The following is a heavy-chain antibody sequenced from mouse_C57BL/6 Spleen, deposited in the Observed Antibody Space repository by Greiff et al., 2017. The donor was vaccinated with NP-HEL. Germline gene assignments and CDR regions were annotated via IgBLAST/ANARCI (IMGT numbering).Heavy chain of an antibody. CDR2: INPGSGGT. J-gene: IGHJ4*01. V-gene: IGHV1-54*01. CDR1: GYAFTNYW. D-gene: IGHD3-2*02. Sequence: FQLQQSEAELVRPGTSVKVSCKASGYAFTNYWMGGVKRRPGQGLGWIGGINPGSGGTNYNEKFKGKATLTADKSSSTAYMQLSSLTSEDSAVYFCARDSSGYEAMDYWGQGTSVTVSS. CDR3: ARDSSGYEAMDY.